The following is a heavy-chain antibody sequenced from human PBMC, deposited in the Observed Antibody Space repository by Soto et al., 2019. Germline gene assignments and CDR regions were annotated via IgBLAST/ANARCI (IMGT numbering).Heavy chain of an antibody. CDR3: ARDSDYSNYRFDY. J-gene: IGHJ4*02. V-gene: IGHV4-59*01. CDR2: IYYSGST. Sequence: KPSETLSLTCTVSGGSISSYYWSWIRQPPGKGLEWIGYIYYSGSTNYNPSLKSRVTISVDTSKNQFSLKLSSVTAADTAVYYCARDSDYSNYRFDYWGQGTLVTVSS. D-gene: IGHD4-4*01. CDR1: GGSISSYY.